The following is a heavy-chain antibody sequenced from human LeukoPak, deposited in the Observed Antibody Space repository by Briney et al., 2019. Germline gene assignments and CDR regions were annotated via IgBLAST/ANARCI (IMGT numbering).Heavy chain of an antibody. J-gene: IGHJ4*02. CDR1: GGSISSYY. CDR3: ARLQWLGYPFDY. V-gene: IGHV4-59*08. D-gene: IGHD6-19*01. CDR2: IYYSGST. Sequence: PSETLSLTCTVSGGSISSYYWSWIRQPPGKGLEWIGYIYYSGSTNYNPSLKSRVTISVDTSKNQFSLKLSSVTAADTAVYYCARLQWLGYPFDYWGQGTLVTVSS.